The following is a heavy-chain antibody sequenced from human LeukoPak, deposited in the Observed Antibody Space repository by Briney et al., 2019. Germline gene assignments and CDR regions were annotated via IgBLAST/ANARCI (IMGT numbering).Heavy chain of an antibody. Sequence: PSETLSLTCAVYGGSFSGYYWTWIRQPPGKGLEWIAEINHSGSTKYNPSLKSRVTVSVDTSKNQFSLKLSSVTAADTAVYYCAAVPDSYYTMYYFNYWGQGTLVTVSS. V-gene: IGHV4-34*01. D-gene: IGHD3-10*01. J-gene: IGHJ4*02. CDR2: INHSGST. CDR3: AAVPDSYYTMYYFNY. CDR1: GGSFSGYY.